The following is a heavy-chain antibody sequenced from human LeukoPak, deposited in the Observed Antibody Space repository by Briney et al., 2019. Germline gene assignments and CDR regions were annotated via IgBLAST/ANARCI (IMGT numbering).Heavy chain of an antibody. V-gene: IGHV3-7*01. Sequence: GGSLRLSCAASGFTFSSYWMSWVRQAPGKGLEWVANIKQDGSEKYYVDSVKGRFTISRDNAKNSLYLQMNSLRAEDTAVYYCARARRRGFGELSHFDYRGQGTLVTVSS. D-gene: IGHD3-10*01. J-gene: IGHJ4*02. CDR2: IKQDGSEK. CDR1: GFTFSSYW. CDR3: ARARRRGFGELSHFDY.